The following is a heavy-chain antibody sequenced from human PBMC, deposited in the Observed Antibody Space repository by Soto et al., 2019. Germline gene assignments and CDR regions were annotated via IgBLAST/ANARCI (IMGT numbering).Heavy chain of an antibody. CDR2: IKSGGSNI. Sequence: QVQLVESGGGLVKPGGSLRLSCTASGFTFTDHYMTWIRQAPGKGLEWVSYIKSGGSNIYYADSVRGRFTISRDNAKNSVYLQMSSLRAADTAIYYCARDIRGANWGQGNLVIVSS. CDR3: ARDIRGAN. V-gene: IGHV3-11*01. CDR1: GFTFTDHY. J-gene: IGHJ4*02. D-gene: IGHD3-10*01.